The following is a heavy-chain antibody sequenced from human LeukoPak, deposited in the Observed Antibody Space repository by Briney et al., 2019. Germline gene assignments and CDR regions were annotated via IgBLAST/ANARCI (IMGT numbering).Heavy chain of an antibody. V-gene: IGHV3-33*07. CDR3: ARDGCDMAWATIFAHCNYFDY. CDR2: IWYDGSNK. J-gene: IGHJ4*02. Sequence: PGGSLRLSCAASGFTFSQYWMSWVRQAPGKGLEWVAVIWYDGSNKYYADSVKGRFTISRDNSKNTLYLQMNSLRAEDTAVYYCARDGCDMAWATIFAHCNYFDYWGQGTLVTVSS. D-gene: IGHD5-12*01. CDR1: GFTFSQYW.